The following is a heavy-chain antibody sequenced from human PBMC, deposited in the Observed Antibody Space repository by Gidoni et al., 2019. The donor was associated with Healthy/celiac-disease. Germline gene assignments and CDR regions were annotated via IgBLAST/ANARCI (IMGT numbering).Heavy chain of an antibody. CDR3: ARSVAAAGTLYFDY. CDR2: IYYSGST. D-gene: IGHD6-13*01. CDR1: GGPISSYY. Sequence: QVQLQESGPGLVKPSETLSLTCTVSGGPISSYYWSWIRQPPGKGLEWIGYIYYSGSTNYNPSLKSRVTISVDTSKNQFSLKLSSVTAADTAVYYCARSVAAAGTLYFDYWGQGTLVTVSS. J-gene: IGHJ4*02. V-gene: IGHV4-59*08.